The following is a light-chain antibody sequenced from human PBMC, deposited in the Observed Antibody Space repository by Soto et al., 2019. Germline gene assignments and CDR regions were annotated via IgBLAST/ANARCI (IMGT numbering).Light chain of an antibody. CDR2: YDS. CDR3: QVWDSSSDHVV. J-gene: IGLJ2*01. CDR1: NIGSKS. Sequence: SYELTQPPSVSVAPGQTARITCGGNNIGSKSVHWYQQKPGQAPVLVVYYDSDRPSGIPERFSGSNSGNTATLTISRVEAGDGADYYCQVWDSSSDHVVFGGGTKLTVL. V-gene: IGLV3-21*02.